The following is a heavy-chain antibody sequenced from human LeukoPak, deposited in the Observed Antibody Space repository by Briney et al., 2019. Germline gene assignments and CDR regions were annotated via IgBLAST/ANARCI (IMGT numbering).Heavy chain of an antibody. CDR2: IYYSGST. V-gene: IGHV4-59*08. J-gene: IGHJ4*02. D-gene: IGHD5-18*01. Sequence: SETLSLTCTVSGGSISSYYWSWIRQPPGKGLEWIGYIYYSGSTNYNPSLKSRVTISVDTSKNQFSLKLSSVTAADTAVYYCARIGYSYGASFDYWGQGTLVTVSS. CDR3: ARIGYSYGASFDY. CDR1: GGSISSYY.